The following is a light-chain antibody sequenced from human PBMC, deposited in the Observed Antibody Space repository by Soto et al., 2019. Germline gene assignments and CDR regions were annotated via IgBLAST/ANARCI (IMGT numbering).Light chain of an antibody. V-gene: IGKV1-39*01. CDR1: QNISPF. CDR2: AAS. J-gene: IGKJ2*01. CDR3: QQSYRRPLT. Sequence: DIQMTQSPSSLSASVGDRVTITCRASQNISPFVNWYQQRPGKVPKLLISAASTLHTGVPSRFSGSGSGTEFTLTISSLQPEDFATYYCQQSYRRPLTFGQGTKLDIK.